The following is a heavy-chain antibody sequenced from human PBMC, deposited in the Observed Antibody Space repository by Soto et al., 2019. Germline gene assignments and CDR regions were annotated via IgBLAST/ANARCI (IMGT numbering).Heavy chain of an antibody. CDR3: ARKGYCSSTSCYPEYYFDY. D-gene: IGHD2-2*01. Sequence: ASVKVSCKASGYTFTSYAMHLVRQAPGQRLEWMGWINAGNGNTKYSQKFQGRVTITRDTSASTAYMELSSLRSEDTAVYYCARKGYCSSTSCYPEYYFDYWGQGTLVTVSS. CDR2: INAGNGNT. J-gene: IGHJ4*02. CDR1: GYTFTSYA. V-gene: IGHV1-3*01.